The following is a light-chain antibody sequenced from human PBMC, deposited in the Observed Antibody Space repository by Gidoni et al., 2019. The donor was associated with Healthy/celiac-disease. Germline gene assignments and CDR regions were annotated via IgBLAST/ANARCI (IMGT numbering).Light chain of an antibody. CDR3: QQYYSTSMYT. Sequence: DSVRTQSPDSLAVSLGERATINCQSSQSVLYSSNNKNYLAWYQQKPGQPPKLLIYWASTRESGVPDRFSGGGSGPDFTLTISSLQAEDVAVYYCQQYYSTSMYTFGQGTKLEIK. CDR1: QSVLYSSNNKNY. V-gene: IGKV4-1*01. J-gene: IGKJ2*01. CDR2: WAS.